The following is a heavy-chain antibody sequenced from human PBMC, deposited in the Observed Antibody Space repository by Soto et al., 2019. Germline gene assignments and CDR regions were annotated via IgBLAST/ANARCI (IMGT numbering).Heavy chain of an antibody. CDR3: ARVDFDWLFDY. CDR1: GGSISSYY. J-gene: IGHJ4*02. V-gene: IGHV4-59*01. D-gene: IGHD3-9*01. Sequence: SETLSLTCTVSGGSISSYYWSWIRQPPGKGLEWIGYIYYSGSTNYNPSPKSRVTISVDTSKNQFSLKLSSVTAADTAVYYCARVDFDWLFDYWGQGTLVTVSS. CDR2: IYYSGST.